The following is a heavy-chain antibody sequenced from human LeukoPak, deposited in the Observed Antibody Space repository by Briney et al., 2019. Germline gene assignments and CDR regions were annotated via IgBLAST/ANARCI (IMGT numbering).Heavy chain of an antibody. CDR1: GFTFSSYW. CDR2: INSDGSST. Sequence: GGSLRLSCAASGFTFSSYWMHWVRQAPGKGLVWVSRINSDGSSTSYADSVKGRFTISRDNAKNTLYLQMNSLKTEDTAVYYCTTFRPIAAAAYNWFDPWGQGTLVTVSS. V-gene: IGHV3-74*01. J-gene: IGHJ5*02. D-gene: IGHD6-13*01. CDR3: TTFRPIAAAAYNWFDP.